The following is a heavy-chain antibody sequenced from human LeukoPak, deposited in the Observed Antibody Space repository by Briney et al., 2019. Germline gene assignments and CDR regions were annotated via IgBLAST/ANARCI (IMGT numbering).Heavy chain of an antibody. CDR3: ARDRGVNYDFWSGYLDY. CDR1: GGTFSSYA. Sequence: SVKVSCKASGGTFSSYAISWVRQAPGQGLEWMGGIIPIFGTANYAQKFQGRVTITPDESTSTPYLELISLRSEDTAVYYCARDRGVNYDFWSGYLDYWGQGTLVTVSS. J-gene: IGHJ4*02. V-gene: IGHV1-69*13. CDR2: IIPIFGTA. D-gene: IGHD3-3*01.